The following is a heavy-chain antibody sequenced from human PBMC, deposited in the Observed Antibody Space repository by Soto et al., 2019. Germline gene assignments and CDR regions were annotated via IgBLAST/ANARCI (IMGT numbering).Heavy chain of an antibody. D-gene: IGHD3-10*01. J-gene: IGHJ6*04. V-gene: IGHV1-24*01. CDR1: GYTLTELS. Sequence: ASVKVSCKVSGYTLTELSMHWVRQAPGKGLEWMGGFDPEDGETIYAQKFQGRVTITKDTSTGTAYMELSSLRSDDTAVYYCARSQLLWFGEDYYGMDVWGKGTTVTVSS. CDR3: ARSQLLWFGEDYYGMDV. CDR2: FDPEDGET.